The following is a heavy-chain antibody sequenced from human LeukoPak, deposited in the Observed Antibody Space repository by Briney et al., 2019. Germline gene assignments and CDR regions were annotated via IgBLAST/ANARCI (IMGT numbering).Heavy chain of an antibody. J-gene: IGHJ4*02. D-gene: IGHD5-12*01. Sequence: AAVKVSCKASGYTFISYDISGVRQAIGQGLEWMGWMNPNSGDTGYAQTFQGRVTMTRNTFISTGYMELSSRRSEDTAVYYGARAYRHNDYWGQGTLVTVSS. V-gene: IGHV1-8*01. CDR3: ARAYRHNDY. CDR1: GYTFISYD. CDR2: MNPNSGDT.